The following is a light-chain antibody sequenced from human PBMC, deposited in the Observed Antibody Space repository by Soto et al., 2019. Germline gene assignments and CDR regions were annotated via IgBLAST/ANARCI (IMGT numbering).Light chain of an antibody. J-gene: IGLJ2*01. CDR1: SRHSSYA. Sequence: QSVLTQSPSASASLGASVKLTCTLSSRHSSYAIAWHQQQPEKGPRYLMKLNSDDRHTKGDGIPDRFSGSSSGTERYLTISSLQSEDEADYYCQTWGTGILVFGGGTKLTVL. CDR3: QTWGTGILV. V-gene: IGLV4-69*01. CDR2: LNSDDRH.